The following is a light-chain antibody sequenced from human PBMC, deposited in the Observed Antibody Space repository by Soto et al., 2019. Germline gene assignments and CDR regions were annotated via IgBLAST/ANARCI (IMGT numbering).Light chain of an antibody. CDR3: SAWDNSLNGYV. Sequence: QTVVTQPLSVSASLGQRVTISCSGGSSNIGSNTVAWYQHLPGTAPPRLIFTAGQRPSGVPGRFSGSKSGTSASLAISGLQSEDEGDYYCSAWDNSLNGYVFGPGTKLTVL. CDR2: TAG. V-gene: IGLV1-44*01. CDR1: SSNIGSNT. J-gene: IGLJ1*01.